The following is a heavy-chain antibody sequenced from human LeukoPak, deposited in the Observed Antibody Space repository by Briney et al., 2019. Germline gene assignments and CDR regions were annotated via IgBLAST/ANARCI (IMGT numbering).Heavy chain of an antibody. CDR3: ARHREMATIYFDY. V-gene: IGHV4-39*01. Sequence: SETLSLTCTVSGGSIGRSSYYWGWIRQPPGKGLEWIGSIHSSGTTYYNPSLKSRVTISVDTSKNQFSLKLSSVTAADTASYYCARHREMATIYFDYWGQGTLVTVSS. D-gene: IGHD5-24*01. CDR2: IHSSGTT. CDR1: GGSIGRSSYY. J-gene: IGHJ4*02.